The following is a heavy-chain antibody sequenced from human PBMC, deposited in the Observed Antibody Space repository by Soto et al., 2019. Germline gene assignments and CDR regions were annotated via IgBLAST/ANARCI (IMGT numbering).Heavy chain of an antibody. V-gene: IGHV3-21*01. CDR1: GFTFSSYS. CDR2: ISSSSSYI. CDR3: ARDILYCSSTSCYTGGIDY. Sequence: GGSLRLSCAASGFTFSSYSMNWVRQAPGKGLEWVSSISSSSSYIYYADSVKGRFTISRDNAKNSLYLQMNSLRAEDTAVYYCARDILYCSSTSCYTGGIDYWGQGTLVTVSS. J-gene: IGHJ4*02. D-gene: IGHD2-2*02.